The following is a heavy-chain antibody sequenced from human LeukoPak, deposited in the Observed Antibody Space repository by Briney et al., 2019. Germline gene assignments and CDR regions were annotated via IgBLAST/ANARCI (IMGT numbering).Heavy chain of an antibody. Sequence: GGSLRLSCAASGFTFSSYWMSWVRHAPGKGLEWVANIKQDGSEKYYVDSVKGRFTISRDNAKNSLYLQMNSLRAEDTAVYYCARDRWVVGATIDYWGQGTLVTVSS. V-gene: IGHV3-7*04. D-gene: IGHD1-26*01. CDR2: IKQDGSEK. CDR3: ARDRWVVGATIDY. J-gene: IGHJ4*02. CDR1: GFTFSSYW.